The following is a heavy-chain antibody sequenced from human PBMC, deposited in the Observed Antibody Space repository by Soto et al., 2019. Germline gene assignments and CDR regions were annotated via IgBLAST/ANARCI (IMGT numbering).Heavy chain of an antibody. CDR1: GDSVSNNAVA. J-gene: IGHJ4*02. Sequence: PSQTLSLTCAISGDSVSNNAVAWNWIRQSPSGGLEWLGRTYRGSESYNDYSISLKSRETINSDPSKNQFSLQLTSVTSEDTAVYYCARGKNAAFDYWGQGTVVTVSS. CDR3: ARGKNAAFDY. CDR2: TYRGSESYN. V-gene: IGHV6-1*01.